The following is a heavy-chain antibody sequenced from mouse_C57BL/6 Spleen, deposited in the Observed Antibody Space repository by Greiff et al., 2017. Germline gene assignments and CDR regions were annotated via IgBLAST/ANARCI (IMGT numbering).Heavy chain of an antibody. CDR2: INPGSGGT. CDR1: GYAFTNYL. J-gene: IGHJ3*01. D-gene: IGHD2-1*01. V-gene: IGHV1-54*01. CDR3: ACGNCEGFAY. Sequence: QVNVKQSGAELVRPGTSVKVSCKASGYAFTNYLIEWVKQRPGQGLEWIGVINPGSGGTNYNEKFKGKATLTADKSSSTAYMHLSSLTSEDSAVYFCACGNCEGFAYWGQGTLVTVAA.